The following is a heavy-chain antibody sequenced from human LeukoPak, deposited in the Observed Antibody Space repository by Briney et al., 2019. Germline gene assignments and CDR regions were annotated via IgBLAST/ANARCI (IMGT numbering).Heavy chain of an antibody. CDR3: ALERRGYFDY. Sequence: PSETLSLTCTVSGGSITSYYWSGIRQPPGKGLEWIGYIYYSGSTNYNPSLKSRVTISVDTSKNQFSLKLSSVTAADTAVYYCALERRGYFDYWGQGTLVTVSS. V-gene: IGHV4-59*01. CDR2: IYYSGST. J-gene: IGHJ4*02. CDR1: GGSITSYY. D-gene: IGHD1-1*01.